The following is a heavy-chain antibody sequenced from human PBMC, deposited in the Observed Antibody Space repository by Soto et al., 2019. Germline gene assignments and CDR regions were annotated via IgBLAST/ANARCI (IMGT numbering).Heavy chain of an antibody. CDR1: GFTFSNYA. CDR3: AKGKYGSGSYPDDY. CDR2: ISGSGGST. Sequence: EVQLLESGGGLVQPGGSLRLSCAASGFTFSNYAMNWVRQAPGKGLEWVSGISGSGGSTNYADSVKGRFTISRDNPKNTLYLQMNSLRAEDTAVYYCAKGKYGSGSYPDDYWGQGTLVTVSS. J-gene: IGHJ4*02. V-gene: IGHV3-23*01. D-gene: IGHD3-10*01.